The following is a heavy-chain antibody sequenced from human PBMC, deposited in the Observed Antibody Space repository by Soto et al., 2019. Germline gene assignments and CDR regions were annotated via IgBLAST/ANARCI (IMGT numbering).Heavy chain of an antibody. V-gene: IGHV4-59*01. Sequence: QVQLQESGPGLVKPSETLSLTCTVSGGSISSNYWSWIRQPPGKGLEWIGYIYYSGSTNYNPSLKSRVTISVATSKNQFSLKLSSVTPADTAVYYCARDKSYDSSGELDYWGQGTLVTVSS. CDR1: GGSISSNY. D-gene: IGHD3-22*01. CDR3: ARDKSYDSSGELDY. J-gene: IGHJ4*02. CDR2: IYYSGST.